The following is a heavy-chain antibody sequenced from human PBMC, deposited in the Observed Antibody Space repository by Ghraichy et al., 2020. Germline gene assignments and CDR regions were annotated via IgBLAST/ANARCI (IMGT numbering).Heavy chain of an antibody. Sequence: QTLSLTCTVSGGSISSGGYYWSWIRQHPGKGLEWIGYIYYSGSTYYNPSLKSRVTISVDTSKNQFSLKLSSVTAADTAVYYCARVTIQLSVDYWGQGTLVTVSS. J-gene: IGHJ4*02. D-gene: IGHD5-18*01. V-gene: IGHV4-31*03. CDR3: ARVTIQLSVDY. CDR1: GGSISSGGYY. CDR2: IYYSGST.